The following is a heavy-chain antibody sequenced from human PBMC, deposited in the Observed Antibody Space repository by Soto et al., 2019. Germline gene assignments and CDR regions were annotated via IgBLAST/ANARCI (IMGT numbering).Heavy chain of an antibody. D-gene: IGHD4-17*01. Sequence: QVQLQQWGAGLLKPSETLSLTCAVYGGSFSGYYWSWIRQPPGKGLEWIGEINHSGSTNYNPSLKSRVTISVDTAKNEFSLKLSSVTAADTAVYFCARGVGHTDVYGDYEEGSLGYWGQGTLVTVSS. CDR1: GGSFSGYY. J-gene: IGHJ4*02. CDR2: INHSGST. V-gene: IGHV4-34*01. CDR3: ARGVGHTDVYGDYEEGSLGY.